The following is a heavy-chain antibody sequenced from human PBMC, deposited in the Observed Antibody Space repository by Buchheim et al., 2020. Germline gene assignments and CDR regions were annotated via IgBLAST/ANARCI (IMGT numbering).Heavy chain of an antibody. J-gene: IGHJ4*02. CDR2: TFYGGDT. CDR1: GGSFRSSGSF. D-gene: IGHD2-15*01. V-gene: IGHV4-39*07. CDR3: AKARGAAAASSFDY. Sequence: QVQLQESGSRLVKPSNTLSLTCTVSGGSFRSSGSFWAWIRQTPGKGLVWIGSTFYGGDTYYKPSLKSRVTISVDSSRNRLSLSLNSATAADTAVYYCAKARGAAAASSFDYGGQG.